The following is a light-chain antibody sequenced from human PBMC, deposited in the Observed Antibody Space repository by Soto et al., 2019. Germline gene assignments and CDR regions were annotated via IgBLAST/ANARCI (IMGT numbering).Light chain of an antibody. CDR1: QSVSSY. V-gene: IGKV3-11*01. CDR3: GQFVSSPPRT. CDR2: DAS. Sequence: EIVLTQSPATLSLSPGERATLSCRASQSVSSYLAWYQQTPGQAPRLLIYDASNRATGIPARFSGSGSGTDFTLTISRLEPEDFALYYCGQFVSSPPRTFGQGTKVDIK. J-gene: IGKJ1*01.